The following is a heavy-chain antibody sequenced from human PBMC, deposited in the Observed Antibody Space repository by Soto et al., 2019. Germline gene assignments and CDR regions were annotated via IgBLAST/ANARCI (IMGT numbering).Heavy chain of an antibody. D-gene: IGHD2-2*01. J-gene: IGHJ6*02. CDR1: GYMFTNYW. CDR2: IDPSDSYT. CDR3: ARQGCSSTSCWGGSYYYYGMDV. Sequence: GESLKISCQGSGYMFTNYWINWVRQVSGGGLEWLGRIDPSDSYTKYNPSFQGHVTISADKSTSTAYLQWSSLKASDTAMYYCARQGCSSTSCWGGSYYYYGMDVWGQGTTVTVSS. V-gene: IGHV5-10-1*01.